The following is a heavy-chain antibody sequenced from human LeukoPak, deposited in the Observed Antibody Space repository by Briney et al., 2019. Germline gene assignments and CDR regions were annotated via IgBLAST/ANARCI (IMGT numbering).Heavy chain of an antibody. D-gene: IGHD6-13*01. CDR3: AKDHRPGIAAAGTGGFDY. Sequence: GGSLRLSCAASGFTFSSYAMGWVRQASGKGLEWVSAISGSGGSTYYADSVKGRFTISRDNSKNTLYLQMNSLRAEDTAVYYCAKDHRPGIAAAGTGGFDYWGQGTLATVSS. CDR1: GFTFSSYA. CDR2: ISGSGGST. J-gene: IGHJ4*02. V-gene: IGHV3-23*01.